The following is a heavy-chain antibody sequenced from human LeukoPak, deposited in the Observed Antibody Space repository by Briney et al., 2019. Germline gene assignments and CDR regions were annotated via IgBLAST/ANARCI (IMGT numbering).Heavy chain of an antibody. CDR1: GFTFSDYY. CDR3: AKVGGGYDSPYYYYMDV. CDR2: ISSSGTTI. J-gene: IGHJ6*03. Sequence: PGGSLRLSCAASGFTFSDYYMSWIRQAPGKGLEWVSYISSSGTTIYYADSVKGRFTISRDNSKNTLYLQMNSLRAEDTAVYYCAKVGGGYDSPYYYYMDVWGKGTTVTVSS. D-gene: IGHD5-12*01. V-gene: IGHV3-11*04.